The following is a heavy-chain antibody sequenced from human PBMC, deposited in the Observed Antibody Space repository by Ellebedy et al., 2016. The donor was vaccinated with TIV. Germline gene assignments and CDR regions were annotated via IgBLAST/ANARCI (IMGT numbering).Heavy chain of an antibody. Sequence: ASVKVSXXTSGYTFNIYGITWVRQAPGQGPEWVGCINPNSGVTAYPPKFQGRVTVTRDTSVSIVSMDLSSLRSDDTALYYCAREMLGDNKSFDYWGQGTLVTVSS. D-gene: IGHD1-26*01. J-gene: IGHJ4*02. V-gene: IGHV1-2*02. CDR1: GYTFNIYG. CDR3: AREMLGDNKSFDY. CDR2: INPNSGVT.